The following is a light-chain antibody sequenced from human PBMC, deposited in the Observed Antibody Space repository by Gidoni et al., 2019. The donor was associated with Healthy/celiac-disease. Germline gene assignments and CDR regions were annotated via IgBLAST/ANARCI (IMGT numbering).Light chain of an antibody. Sequence: DIQMTQSPSSLSASVGDRVTITCRASPSMSSYLNWYQQKPGKAPKLLIYAASSLQSGVPSRCSGSGSGTDFTLTISRLQPEDFATYYCQQSYSTHPAFGQGTKVEIK. J-gene: IGKJ1*01. CDR1: PSMSSY. V-gene: IGKV1-39*01. CDR2: AAS. CDR3: QQSYSTHPA.